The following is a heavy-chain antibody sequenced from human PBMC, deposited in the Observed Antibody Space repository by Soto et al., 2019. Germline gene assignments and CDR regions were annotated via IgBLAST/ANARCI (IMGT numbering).Heavy chain of an antibody. J-gene: IGHJ4*02. CDR2: INPNSGGT. Sequence: ASVKVSCKASGYTFTGYYMHWVRQAPGQGLEWMGWINPNSGGTNYAQKFQGWVTMTRDTSISPAYMELSRLRSEDTAVYYCARETRIAASLDYWGQGTLVTVSS. CDR3: ARETRIAASLDY. CDR1: GYTFTGYY. V-gene: IGHV1-2*04. D-gene: IGHD6-6*01.